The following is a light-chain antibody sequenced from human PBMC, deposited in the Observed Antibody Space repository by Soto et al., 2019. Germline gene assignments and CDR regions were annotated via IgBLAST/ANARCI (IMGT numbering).Light chain of an antibody. CDR1: RSVSTN. CDR3: QQYEKTVPPVT. Sequence: DIILTQSPATVSVSPGERATLSCRASRSVSTNLAWYQHKHGQAPRLLIYGASTRVIDIPPRFSGSGSGTEFTLTINYLKSEDSGVYYCQQYEKTVPPVTFGGGTKVEI. V-gene: IGKV3-15*01. CDR2: GAS. J-gene: IGKJ4*01.